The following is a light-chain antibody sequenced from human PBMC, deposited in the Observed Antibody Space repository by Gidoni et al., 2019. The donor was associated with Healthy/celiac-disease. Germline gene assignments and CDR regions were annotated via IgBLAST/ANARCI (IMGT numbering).Light chain of an antibody. CDR2: SNN. V-gene: IGLV1-44*01. CDR3: AAWDDSLNAWV. J-gene: IGLJ3*02. Sequence: QSVLTQPPSASGTPVPRVTISCSGSSSNIGSNTVNWYQQLPGTAPKLLIYSNNQRPSGVPDRFSGSKSGTSASLAISVLQSEDEADYYCAAWDDSLNAWVFGGGTKLTVL. CDR1: SSNIGSNT.